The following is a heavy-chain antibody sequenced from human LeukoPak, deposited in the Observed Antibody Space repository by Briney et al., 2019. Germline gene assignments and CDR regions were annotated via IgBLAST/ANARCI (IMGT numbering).Heavy chain of an antibody. CDR3: SQVTVGGHFDL. Sequence: PSETLSLTCTVSGGSISDFYWSWIRQPAGKGLEYIGRVSATGSTSFNPSLQSRVTMSVDTSKSQFSLKLSSVTVWDTAVYYCSQVTVGGHFDLWGQGILVTVP. V-gene: IGHV4-4*07. J-gene: IGHJ4*02. CDR2: VSATGST. D-gene: IGHD6-19*01. CDR1: GGSISDFY.